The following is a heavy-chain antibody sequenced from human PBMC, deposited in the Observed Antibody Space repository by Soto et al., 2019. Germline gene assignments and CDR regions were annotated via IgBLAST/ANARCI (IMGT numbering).Heavy chain of an antibody. CDR3: AYSMYDLGPTH. CDR2: IYYSGST. CDR1: GGSISYNSYY. V-gene: IGHV4-39*01. D-gene: IGHD2-8*01. Sequence: SETLSLTCTVSGGSISYNSYYWGWIRQPPGEGLEWIGSIYYSGSTYYNPSLKSRVAMSVDTSKNQFSLRLSSVTAADTAVYYCAYSMYDLGPTHWGQGTLVTVSS. J-gene: IGHJ4*02.